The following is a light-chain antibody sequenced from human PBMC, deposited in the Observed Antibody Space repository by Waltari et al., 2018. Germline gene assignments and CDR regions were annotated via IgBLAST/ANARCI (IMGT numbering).Light chain of an antibody. Sequence: EIVLLQSPATLSVSPGGRATLSCRASQSASGNLAWYQQKPGQPPSLLVYGVSTRAIGVPARFSGSGSGTDFTLIISSLQSEDFADYYCHQYDNWPFTFGRGTKLEIK. J-gene: IGKJ2*01. CDR1: QSASGN. CDR2: GVS. V-gene: IGKV3-15*01. CDR3: HQYDNWPFT.